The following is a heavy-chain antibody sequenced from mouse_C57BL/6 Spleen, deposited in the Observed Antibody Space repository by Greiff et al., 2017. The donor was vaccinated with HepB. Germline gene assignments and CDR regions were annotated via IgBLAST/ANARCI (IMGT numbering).Heavy chain of an antibody. CDR3: ARHYYGSRLDY. Sequence: EVKLMESGGGLVKPGGSLKLSCAASGFTFSDYGMHWVRQAPEKGLEWVAYISSGSSTIYYADTVKGRFTISRDNAKNTLFLQMTSLRSEDTAMYYCARHYYGSRLDYWGQGTTLTVSS. J-gene: IGHJ2*01. CDR2: ISSGSSTI. V-gene: IGHV5-17*01. CDR1: GFTFSDYG. D-gene: IGHD1-1*01.